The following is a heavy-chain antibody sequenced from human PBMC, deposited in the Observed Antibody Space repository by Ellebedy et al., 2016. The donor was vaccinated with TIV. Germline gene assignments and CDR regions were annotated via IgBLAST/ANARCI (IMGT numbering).Heavy chain of an antibody. Sequence: GGSLRLXXAASGFTFDDYAMHWVRQAPGKGLEWVSGISWNSGSIGYADSVKGRFTISRDNAKNSLYLQMNSLRAEDTALYYCAKDSSGWTSIDYWGQGTLVTVSS. CDR1: GFTFDDYA. CDR3: AKDSSGWTSIDY. V-gene: IGHV3-9*01. CDR2: ISWNSGSI. J-gene: IGHJ4*02. D-gene: IGHD6-19*01.